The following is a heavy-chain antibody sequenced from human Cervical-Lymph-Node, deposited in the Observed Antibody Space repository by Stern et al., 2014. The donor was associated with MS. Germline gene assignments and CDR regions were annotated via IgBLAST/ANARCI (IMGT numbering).Heavy chain of an antibody. J-gene: IGHJ5*02. D-gene: IGHD2-15*01. CDR1: GGTFSSSYA. CDR2: IIPILGLA. CDR3: ARGVVSNRAAATLHNLFDP. V-gene: IGHV1-69*04. Sequence: QVQLLHPGAEVKKPGSSMNVSCKTSGGTFSSSYAITWMRQAPVQGLEWMGRIIPILGLANYAQKFQGRVVITADKSTSTTYMELSSLTSEDTAVYYCARGVVSNRAAATLHNLFDPWGQGTLVTVSS.